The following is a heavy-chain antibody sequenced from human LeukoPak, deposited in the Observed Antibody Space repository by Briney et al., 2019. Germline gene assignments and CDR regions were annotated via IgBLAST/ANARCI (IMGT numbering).Heavy chain of an antibody. CDR3: AKGRSYQGNFDY. J-gene: IGHJ4*02. Sequence: GGSLRLSCVVSGFSFSDYWMHWVRKAPGKGLVWVSGISWNNGRIDYADSVKGRFTISRDNAKNSLYLQMNSLRVEDTAFYYCAKGRSYQGNFDYWGQGTLVTVSS. CDR1: GFSFSDYW. CDR2: ISWNNGRI. D-gene: IGHD1-26*01. V-gene: IGHV3-9*01.